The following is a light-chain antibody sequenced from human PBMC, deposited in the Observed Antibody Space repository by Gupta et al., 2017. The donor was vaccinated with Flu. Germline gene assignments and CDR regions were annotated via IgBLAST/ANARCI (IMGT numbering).Light chain of an antibody. CDR2: KAP. CDR3: HQYNTYPWA. CDR1: QSIAGW. V-gene: IGKV1-5*03. J-gene: IGKJ1*01. Sequence: DIQMTQSPSTLSAYVGDRVTITCRASQSIAGWLAWYQQKPGKAPKLLIYKAPYLESGIQSRFSGSGSGTEYSLTSSNLQPDDFATYYCHQYNTYPWAFGQGTQLEVK.